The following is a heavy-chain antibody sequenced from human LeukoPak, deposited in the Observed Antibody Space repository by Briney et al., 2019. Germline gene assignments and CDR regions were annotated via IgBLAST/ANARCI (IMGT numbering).Heavy chain of an antibody. CDR3: ARHFNGYSNGPIDY. D-gene: IGHD5-18*01. J-gene: IGHJ4*02. CDR1: GDSIDNYY. V-gene: IGHV4-39*01. Sequence: SETLSLTCTVSGDSIDNYYWGWIRQPPGKGLEWIGSIYYSGSTYYNPSLKSRVTISVDTSKNQFSLKLSSVTAADTAVYYCARHFNGYSNGPIDYWGQGTLVTVSS. CDR2: IYYSGST.